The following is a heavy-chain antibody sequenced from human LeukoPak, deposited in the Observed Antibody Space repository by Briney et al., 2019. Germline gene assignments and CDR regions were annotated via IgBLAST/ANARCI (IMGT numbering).Heavy chain of an antibody. D-gene: IGHD3-3*01. V-gene: IGHV4-39*01. J-gene: IGHJ4*02. Sequence: PSETLSLTCTVSGGSISSSSYYWGWIRQPPGKGLEWIGSIYYSGSTYYNPSLKSRVTISVDTSKNQFSLKLSSVTAADTAVYYCARLRNDFWSGYPLGFDYWGQGTLVTVSS. CDR1: GGSISSSSYY. CDR2: IYYSGST. CDR3: ARLRNDFWSGYPLGFDY.